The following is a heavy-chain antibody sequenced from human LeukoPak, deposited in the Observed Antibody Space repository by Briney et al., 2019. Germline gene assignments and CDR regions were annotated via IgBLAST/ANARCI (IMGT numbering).Heavy chain of an antibody. CDR3: AGGGDSGGYYYPMFDY. V-gene: IGHV4-59*01. D-gene: IGHD3-22*01. CDR2: IYYSGST. Sequence: PSETLSVTCTVSGGSISSYYWSWIRQPPGNGLEWIGYIYYSGSTNYNPSLKSRVTISVDTSKNQFSLKLNSVTAADTAVYYCAGGGDSGGYYYPMFDYWGQGTLVTVSS. J-gene: IGHJ4*02. CDR1: GGSISSYY.